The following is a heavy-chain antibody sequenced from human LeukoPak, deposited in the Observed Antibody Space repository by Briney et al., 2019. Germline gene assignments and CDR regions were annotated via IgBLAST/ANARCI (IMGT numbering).Heavy chain of an antibody. CDR3: AKGRMTTKYSYLYFDY. D-gene: IGHD5-18*01. Sequence: GGSLRLSCAASGFTFSSYGMHWVRQAPGKGLEWVAVISYDGSNKYYADSVKGRFTISRDNSKNTLYLQMNSLRAEDTAVYYCAKGRMTTKYSYLYFDYWGQGTLVTVSS. CDR1: GFTFSSYG. J-gene: IGHJ4*02. CDR2: ISYDGSNK. V-gene: IGHV3-30*18.